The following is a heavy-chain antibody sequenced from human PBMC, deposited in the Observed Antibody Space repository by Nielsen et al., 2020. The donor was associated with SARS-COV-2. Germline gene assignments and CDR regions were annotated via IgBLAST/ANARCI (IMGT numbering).Heavy chain of an antibody. CDR2: IIPILGIA. J-gene: IGHJ6*02. CDR1: GGTFSSYT. V-gene: IGHV1-69*02. D-gene: IGHD2-15*01. CDR3: ARGWANCSGGSCYSYYYYGMDV. Sequence: SVKVSCKASGGTFSSYTISWVRQAPGHGLEWMGRIIPILGIANYAQKFQGRVTITADKSTSTAYMELSSLRSEDTAVYYCARGWANCSGGSCYSYYYYGMDVWGQGTTVTVSS.